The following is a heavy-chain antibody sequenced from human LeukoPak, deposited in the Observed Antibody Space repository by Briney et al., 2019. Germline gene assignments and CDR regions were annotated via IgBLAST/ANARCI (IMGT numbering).Heavy chain of an antibody. D-gene: IGHD6-6*01. CDR1: GFTFSSYA. Sequence: GGSLRLSCAASGFTFSSYAMSWVRQAPGKGLEWVSTISGSAGSTYYADSVKGRFTISRDNSKNTLYLQMNSLRAEDTAIYYCARVSSYSSSSGSLCDYWGQGTRVTVSS. CDR2: ISGSAGST. CDR3: ARVSSYSSSSGSLCDY. V-gene: IGHV3-23*01. J-gene: IGHJ4*02.